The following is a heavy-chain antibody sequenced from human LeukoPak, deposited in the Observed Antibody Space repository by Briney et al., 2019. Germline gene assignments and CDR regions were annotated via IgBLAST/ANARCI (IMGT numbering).Heavy chain of an antibody. CDR3: AKVLRGTTTPSYFQH. Sequence: PGGSLRLSCAASGFTFSSYAMSWARQAPGKGLEWVSAISGSGGSTYYADSVKGRFTISRDNSKNTLYLQMNSLRAEDTAVYYCAKVLRGTTTPSYFQHWGQGTLVTVSS. CDR1: GFTFSSYA. J-gene: IGHJ1*01. CDR2: ISGSGGST. D-gene: IGHD1-26*01. V-gene: IGHV3-23*01.